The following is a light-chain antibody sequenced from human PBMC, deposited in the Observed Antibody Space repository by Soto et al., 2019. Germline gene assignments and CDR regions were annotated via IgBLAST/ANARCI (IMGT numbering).Light chain of an antibody. Sequence: QSVLTQPPSASGSPGQSVPISCTGTSSDVGGYKFVSWYQQHPGKAPKLIIYEVIKRPSGVPDRFSGSKSGNTASLTVSGLQAEDEGDYYCSSYGGSNNLVFGGGTKLTVL. V-gene: IGLV2-8*01. J-gene: IGLJ2*01. CDR1: SSDVGGYKF. CDR3: SSYGGSNNLV. CDR2: EVI.